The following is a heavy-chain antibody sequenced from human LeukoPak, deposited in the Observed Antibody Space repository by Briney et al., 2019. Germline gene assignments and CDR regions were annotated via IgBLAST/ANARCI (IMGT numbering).Heavy chain of an antibody. CDR2: IYSGGST. J-gene: IGHJ4*02. Sequence: GGSLRLSCAASGFTVSSNYMSWVRQAPGKGLEWVSVIYSGGSTYYADSVKGRFTISRDNSKNTLYLQMNSLRAEDTAVYYCARTSSWYPYYFDYWGQGTLVTVSS. CDR3: ARTSSWYPYYFDY. V-gene: IGHV3-53*01. CDR1: GFTVSSNY. D-gene: IGHD6-13*01.